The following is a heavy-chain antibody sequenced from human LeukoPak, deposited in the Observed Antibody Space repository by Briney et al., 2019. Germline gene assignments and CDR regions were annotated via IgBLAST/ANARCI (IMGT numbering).Heavy chain of an antibody. D-gene: IGHD2-15*01. V-gene: IGHV3-74*01. CDR3: VVGGSPGY. J-gene: IGHJ4*02. CDR2: ISTDGYTT. Sequence: GGSLRLSCAASGLAFSAYKTHWVRQAPRRGLVWVSRISTDGYTTDYADFVQGRFTASRDNTKNTWSLEMNSLRAEDTAVYYCVVGGSPGYWGQGTLVTVSS. CDR1: GLAFSAYK.